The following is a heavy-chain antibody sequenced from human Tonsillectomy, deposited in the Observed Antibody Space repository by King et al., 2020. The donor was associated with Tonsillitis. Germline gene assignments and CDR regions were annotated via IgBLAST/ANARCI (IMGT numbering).Heavy chain of an antibody. J-gene: IGHJ4*02. V-gene: IGHV1-69*06. CDR3: ARDGALTGAHCFDY. Sequence: VQLVESGAKVKKPGSSVKVSCKASGGTFSSYAISWVRQAPGQGLEWMGGIIPIFGTANYAQKFQGRVTITADKSTSTAYMELSSLRSEDTAVYYCARDGALTGAHCFDYWGQGTLVTVSS. D-gene: IGHD1-26*01. CDR1: GGTFSSYA. CDR2: IIPIFGTA.